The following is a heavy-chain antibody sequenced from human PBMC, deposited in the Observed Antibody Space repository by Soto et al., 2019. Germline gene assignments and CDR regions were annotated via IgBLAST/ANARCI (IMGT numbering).Heavy chain of an antibody. D-gene: IGHD3-10*01. CDR1: VFTFSDYY. CDR2: ISSSGSTI. CDR3: ARDYGSGSSIDP. Sequence: GSLRLSCAASVFTFSDYYMSWIRQAPGKGLEWVSYISSSGSTIYYADSVKGRFTISRDNAKNSLYLQMNSLRAEDTAVYYCARDYGSGSSIDPWGQGTLVTVSS. J-gene: IGHJ5*02. V-gene: IGHV3-11*01.